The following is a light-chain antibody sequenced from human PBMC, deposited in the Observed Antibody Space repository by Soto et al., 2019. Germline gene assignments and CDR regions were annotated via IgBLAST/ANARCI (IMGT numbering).Light chain of an antibody. Sequence: EMVVTQSPATLSVSPGERATLSCRASQDVSSNLAWYQQKPGQAPSLLIYGASTRATGTPARFSGSGSGTEFTLTISSLQSEDYAVYYCQQYDSYMYAFGQGTKVEI. CDR1: QDVSSN. J-gene: IGKJ2*01. CDR3: QQYDSYMYA. CDR2: GAS. V-gene: IGKV3-15*01.